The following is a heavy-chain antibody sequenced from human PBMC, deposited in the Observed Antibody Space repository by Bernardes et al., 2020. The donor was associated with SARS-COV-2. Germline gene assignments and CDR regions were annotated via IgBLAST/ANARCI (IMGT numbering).Heavy chain of an antibody. CDR3: AKSLAGYCYGSTCYWRPLDS. CDR2: IRGTGATA. CDR1: GFTYSAYS. J-gene: IGHJ4*02. V-gene: IGHV3-23*01. Sequence: GGSLRLSCAASGFTYSAYSMAWVRQAPGKGLEWVSIIRGTGATAHYADSVKGRFTVSRDNSNNILYLEMNSLRTEDTATYYCAKSLAGYCYGSTCYWRPLDSWCQGTLVTVSS. D-gene: IGHD2-15*01.